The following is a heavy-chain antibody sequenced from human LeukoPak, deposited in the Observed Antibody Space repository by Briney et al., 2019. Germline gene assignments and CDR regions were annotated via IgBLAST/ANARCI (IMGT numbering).Heavy chain of an antibody. Sequence: QPGGSLRLSCAASGFTFSSYAMSWVRQAPGKGLEWVSAISGSGGSTYYADSVKGRFTISRDNSKNTLYLQMNSLRAEDTAVYYCAKGAGYCSSTSCPRIGAFDIWGQGTMVTVSS. D-gene: IGHD2-2*01. CDR1: GFTFSSYA. CDR3: AKGAGYCSSTSCPRIGAFDI. J-gene: IGHJ3*02. CDR2: ISGSGGST. V-gene: IGHV3-23*01.